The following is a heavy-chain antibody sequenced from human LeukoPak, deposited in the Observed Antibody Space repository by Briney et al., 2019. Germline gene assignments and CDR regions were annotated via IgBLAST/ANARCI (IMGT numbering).Heavy chain of an antibody. CDR1: GGSISSYY. CDR3: ATVAVIRGVTYFDY. J-gene: IGHJ4*02. Sequence: PSETLSLTCTVPGGSISSYYWSWIRQPPGKGLEWIAYLFYSGSTDYNPSLESRVTISVDTSKNQFSLKLRSVTAADTAVYYCATVAVIRGVTYFDYWGQGTLVTVSS. D-gene: IGHD3-10*01. V-gene: IGHV4-59*01. CDR2: LFYSGST.